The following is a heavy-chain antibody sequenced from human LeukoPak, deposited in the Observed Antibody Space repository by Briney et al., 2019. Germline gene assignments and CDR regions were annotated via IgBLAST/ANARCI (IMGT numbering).Heavy chain of an antibody. Sequence: SETLSLTCTVSGGSISSYYWSWIRQPPAKGLEWIGYIYYSGSTNYNPSLKSRVTISVDTSKNQSSLKLSSVTAADTAVYYCARDGSSWFLDAFDIWGQGTMVTVSS. J-gene: IGHJ3*02. CDR1: GGSISSYY. V-gene: IGHV4-59*01. CDR3: ARDGSSWFLDAFDI. CDR2: IYYSGST. D-gene: IGHD6-13*01.